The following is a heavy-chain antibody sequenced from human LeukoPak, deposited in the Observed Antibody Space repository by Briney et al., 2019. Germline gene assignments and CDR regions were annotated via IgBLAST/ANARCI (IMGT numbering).Heavy chain of an antibody. CDR3: AKVVRCSGGSCY. J-gene: IGHJ4*02. CDR2: IQYSGNTK. V-gene: IGHV3-30*02. Sequence: GGSLRLSCAASGFTFSSYGMHWVRQAPGKGLEWVAFIQYSGNTKYHAESVKGRFTISRDNSKNTLYLQMNSLRAEDTAVYYCAKVVRCSGGSCYWGQGTLVTVSS. D-gene: IGHD2-15*01. CDR1: GFTFSSYG.